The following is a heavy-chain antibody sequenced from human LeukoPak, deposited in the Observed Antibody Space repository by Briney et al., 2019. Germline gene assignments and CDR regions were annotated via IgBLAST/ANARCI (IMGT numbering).Heavy chain of an antibody. Sequence: SETLSLTCTVSGSSISSGYYYWGWIRQPPGKGLEWIGSMYHTGSTYYNPSLKSRVTKSIDTSKNQISLKLSSVTAADTAVYYCARWPPTDGDFSWFDPWGQGTLVTVSS. CDR2: MYHTGST. CDR1: GSSISSGYYY. CDR3: ARWPPTDGDFSWFDP. D-gene: IGHD4-17*01. J-gene: IGHJ5*02. V-gene: IGHV4-38-2*02.